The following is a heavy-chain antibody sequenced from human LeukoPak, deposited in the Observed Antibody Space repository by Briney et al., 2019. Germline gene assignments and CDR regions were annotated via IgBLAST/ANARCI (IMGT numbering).Heavy chain of an antibody. CDR3: ARGRVALSSYYYYYCGMDF. Sequence: PSETLSLTCDAHGGSSRGYDWSWIRKPPGKGLDWIGEFNHDGSNNYNPYLESRVTISVDKYKNHFSLKLSSVTAADTAVYYCARGRVALSSYYYYYCGMDFWGQGTTVTVSS. V-gene: IGHV4-34*01. D-gene: IGHD2-15*01. J-gene: IGHJ6*02. CDR1: GGSSRGYD. CDR2: FNHDGSN.